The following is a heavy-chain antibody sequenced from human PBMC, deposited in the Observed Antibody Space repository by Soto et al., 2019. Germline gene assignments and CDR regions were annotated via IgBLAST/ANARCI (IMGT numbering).Heavy chain of an antibody. V-gene: IGHV4-59*01. CDR3: ARVAADIASWPDP. Sequence: QGQLQESGPGLVKPSETLSLTCTVSGDSISTYNWGWIRQPPGKGLEWIGCIYYSGVTNYNPSLKSRVTISVDTPKNQLPLKLNSVTAADTAVYYCARVAADIASWPDPWGQGTLVTVSS. CDR2: IYYSGVT. J-gene: IGHJ5*02. D-gene: IGHD5-12*01. CDR1: GDSISTYN.